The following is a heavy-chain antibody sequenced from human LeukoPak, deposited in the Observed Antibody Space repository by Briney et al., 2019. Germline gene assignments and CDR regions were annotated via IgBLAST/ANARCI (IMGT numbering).Heavy chain of an antibody. CDR3: AQGVITDY. J-gene: IGHJ4*02. CDR2: INHSGST. CDR1: GGSFSGYY. D-gene: IGHD3-22*01. V-gene: IGHV4-34*01. Sequence: SETLSLTCAVYGGSFSGYYWSWIRQPPGKGLEWIGEINHSGSTNYNPSLKSRVTISVDTSKNQFSLKLSSVTAADTAVYYCAQGVITDYWGQGTLVTVSS.